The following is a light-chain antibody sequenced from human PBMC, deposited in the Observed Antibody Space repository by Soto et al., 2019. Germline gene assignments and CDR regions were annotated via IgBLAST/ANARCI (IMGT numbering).Light chain of an antibody. CDR3: QQYGSSPMYT. CDR1: QSVSSSY. J-gene: IGKJ2*01. Sequence: EIVLTQSPGTLSLSPGERATLSCRASQSVSSSYLAWYQQKPGQAPRLLIYGASSRATGIPDRFSGSGSGTDFTLTISRLEPEDFAAYYCQQYGSSPMYTLVQGTKLEIK. CDR2: GAS. V-gene: IGKV3-20*01.